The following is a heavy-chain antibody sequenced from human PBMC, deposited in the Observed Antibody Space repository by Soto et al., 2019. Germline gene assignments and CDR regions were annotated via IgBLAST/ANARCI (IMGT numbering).Heavy chain of an antibody. Sequence: QLHLQESGPGLVRPSATLSLACTVSGVSMDTGFWWPLVRQPPGKGLEWIGEIYPTGTTNYFPSLERRVALSVDMSNRQFSLNLNSVPAADTAVYYWAGWGGLSLPPVYWGQGALVTVSS. J-gene: IGHJ4*02. CDR3: AGWGGLSLPPVY. CDR2: IYPTGTT. D-gene: IGHD3-16*02. CDR1: GVSMDTGFW. V-gene: IGHV4-4*02.